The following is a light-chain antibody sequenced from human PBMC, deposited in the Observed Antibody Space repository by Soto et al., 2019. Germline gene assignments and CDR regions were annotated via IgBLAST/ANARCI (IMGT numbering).Light chain of an antibody. Sequence: QPVLTQPASVSGSPGQSITISCTGTSSDVGSYDLVSWYQHHPGKAPKLMIYEVSKRPSGVFNRFSGSKSGNTASLTISGLQAEDEADYYCCSYAGSSWVFGGGTKLTVL. J-gene: IGLJ3*02. CDR1: SSDVGSYDL. CDR2: EVS. CDR3: CSYAGSSWV. V-gene: IGLV2-23*02.